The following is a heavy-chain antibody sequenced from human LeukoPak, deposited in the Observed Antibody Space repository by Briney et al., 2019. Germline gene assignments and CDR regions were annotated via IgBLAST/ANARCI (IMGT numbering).Heavy chain of an antibody. Sequence: GGSLRLSCAASGFTFSSYAMSWVRQAPGKGLEWVSTISNGGSTYYADSVKGRFTISRDNSKNTLYLQMNSLRAEDTAVYFCANGRSGSWFLLDYWGQGALVTVSS. D-gene: IGHD6-13*01. CDR2: ISNGGST. V-gene: IGHV3-23*01. CDR3: ANGRSGSWFLLDY. J-gene: IGHJ4*02. CDR1: GFTFSSYA.